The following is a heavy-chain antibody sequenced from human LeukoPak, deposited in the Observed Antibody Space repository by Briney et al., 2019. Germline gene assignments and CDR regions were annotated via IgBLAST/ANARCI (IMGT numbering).Heavy chain of an antibody. CDR1: GFTFSRYA. CDR3: ARDQSAEMATISDY. D-gene: IGHD5-24*01. Sequence: GGSLRLSCAASGFTFSRYAMSWVRQAPGKGLEWVSTISASGGSTYYADSVKGRFTISRDNSKNTLYLQMNSLRAEDTAVYYCARDQSAEMATISDYWGQGTLVTVSS. CDR2: ISASGGST. J-gene: IGHJ4*02. V-gene: IGHV3-23*01.